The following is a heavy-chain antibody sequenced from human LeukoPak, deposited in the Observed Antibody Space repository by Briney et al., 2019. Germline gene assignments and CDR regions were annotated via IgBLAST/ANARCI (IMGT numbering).Heavy chain of an antibody. CDR3: ARDGNAL. D-gene: IGHD1-1*01. CDR2: VYTSGST. J-gene: IGHJ4*02. V-gene: IGHV4-4*07. CDR1: GGSFSGYY. Sequence: SESLSLTCAVYGGSFSGYYWTWIRLPAGKGLEWIGRVYTSGSTNYNPSLKSRVTISVDTSKNQFSLKVSSVTAADTAVYYCARDGNALWGQGTLVTVSS.